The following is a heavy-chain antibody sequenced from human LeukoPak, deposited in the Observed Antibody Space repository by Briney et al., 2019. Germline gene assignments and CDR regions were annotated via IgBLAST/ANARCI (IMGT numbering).Heavy chain of an antibody. D-gene: IGHD6-19*01. CDR3: ARIAVAGLDDY. CDR1: GGSISSSSYY. J-gene: IGHJ4*02. V-gene: IGHV4-39*01. Sequence: SETLSLTCTVSGGSISSSSYYWGWIRQPPGKGLEWIGSIYYSGSTYYNPSLKSRVTISVDASKNQFSLKLSSVTAADTAVYYCARIAVAGLDDYWGQRTLVTVSS. CDR2: IYYSGST.